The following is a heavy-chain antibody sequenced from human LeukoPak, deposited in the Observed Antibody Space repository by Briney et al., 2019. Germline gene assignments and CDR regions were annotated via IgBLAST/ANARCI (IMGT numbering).Heavy chain of an antibody. CDR1: GFTFSNAW. D-gene: IGHD3-10*01. CDR3: ARVTGPTSTVVRGVIIPAFDY. Sequence: WGSLRLSCAASGFTFSNAWMSWVRQAPGKGLEWVGRIKSKTDGGTTDYAAPVKGRFTISRDDSKNTLYLQMNSLRAEDTAVYYCARVTGPTSTVVRGVIIPAFDYWGQGTLVTVSS. V-gene: IGHV3-15*01. J-gene: IGHJ4*02. CDR2: IKSKTDGGTT.